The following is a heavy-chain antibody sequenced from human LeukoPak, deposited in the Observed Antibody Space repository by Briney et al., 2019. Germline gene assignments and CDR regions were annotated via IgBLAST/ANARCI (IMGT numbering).Heavy chain of an antibody. J-gene: IGHJ4*02. CDR3: ATDWFGAVNS. D-gene: IGHD3-16*01. V-gene: IGHV3-74*01. CDR2: IKSDGGGT. Sequence: PGGSLRLSRAASSAFGHILRDSWMHWVRQATGKGLVGVSLIKSDGGGTNYADSVKGRFTISRDNAKNTLYLQMNSLRAEDTAVYFCATDWFGAVNSWGQGTLVTVSS. CDR1: GHILRDSW.